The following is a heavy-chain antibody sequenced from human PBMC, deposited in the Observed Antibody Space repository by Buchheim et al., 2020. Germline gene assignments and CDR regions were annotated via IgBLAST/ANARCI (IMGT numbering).Heavy chain of an antibody. V-gene: IGHV3-30*04. CDR3: ARAKSIAARLDY. Sequence: QVQLVESGGGVVQPGRSLRLSCAASGFTFSSYAMHWVRQAPGKGLEWVAVISYDGSNKYYADSVKGRFTISRDNSKNTLYLQMNSLRAEDTAVCYCARAKSIAARLDYWGQGTL. J-gene: IGHJ4*02. D-gene: IGHD6-6*01. CDR2: ISYDGSNK. CDR1: GFTFSSYA.